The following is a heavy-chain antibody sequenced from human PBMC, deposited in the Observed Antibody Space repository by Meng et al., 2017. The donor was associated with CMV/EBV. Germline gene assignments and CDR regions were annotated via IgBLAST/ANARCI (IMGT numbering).Heavy chain of an antibody. CDR3: ARECGQDWFDP. CDR2: INSDGSST. J-gene: IGHJ5*02. V-gene: IGHV3-74*01. CDR1: GFTFSSYW. Sequence: GESLKISCAASGFTFSSYWMHWVRQAPGKGLVWVSRINSDGSSTSYADSVKGRFTISRDNAKNSLFLQMNSLRAEDTAVYYCARECGQDWFDPWGQGTLVTVSS.